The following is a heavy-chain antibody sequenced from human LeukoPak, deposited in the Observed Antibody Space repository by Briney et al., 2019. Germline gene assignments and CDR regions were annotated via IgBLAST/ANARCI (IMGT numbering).Heavy chain of an antibody. CDR2: IKQDGSEK. J-gene: IGHJ6*03. D-gene: IGHD3-3*01. Sequence: GGSLRLSCAASGFTFSSYWMSWVRQAPGKGLEWVANIKQDGSEKYYVDSVKGRFTISRDNAKNSLYLQMNSLRAEDTAVYYXXRDLGPLRFLEGSPMDVWGKGTTVTVSS. CDR1: GFTFSSYW. V-gene: IGHV3-7*01. CDR3: XRDLGPLRFLEGSPMDV.